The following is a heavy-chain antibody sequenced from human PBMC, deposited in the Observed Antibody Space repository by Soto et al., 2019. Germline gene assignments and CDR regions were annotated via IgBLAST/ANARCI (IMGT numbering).Heavy chain of an antibody. D-gene: IGHD3-22*01. CDR1: GFTFSSYA. CDR3: AKTVTDYYDSSGYYTTKVEYYFDY. J-gene: IGHJ4*02. V-gene: IGHV3-23*01. CDR2: ISGSGGST. Sequence: LRLSCAASGFTFSSYAMSWVRQAPGKGLEWVSAISGSGGSTYYADSVKGRFTISRDNSKNTLYLQMNSLRAEDTAVYYCAKTVTDYYDSSGYYTTKVEYYFDYWGQGTLVTVSS.